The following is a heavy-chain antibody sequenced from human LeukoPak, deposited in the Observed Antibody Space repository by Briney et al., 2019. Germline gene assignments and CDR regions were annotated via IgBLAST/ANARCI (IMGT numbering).Heavy chain of an antibody. CDR2: IKWDGSER. J-gene: IGHJ4*02. CDR3: AGDSNNGYHNN. V-gene: IGHV3-7*04. D-gene: IGHD5-18*01. Sequence: GGSLRLSCAASGFTFSNYWMSWVRQAPGKGLEWVANIKWDGSERFYVDSMKGRFTISRDNAKNSLYLQVTSLTTDDTAVYYCAGDSNNGYHNNWGQGTLVTVSS. CDR1: GFTFSNYW.